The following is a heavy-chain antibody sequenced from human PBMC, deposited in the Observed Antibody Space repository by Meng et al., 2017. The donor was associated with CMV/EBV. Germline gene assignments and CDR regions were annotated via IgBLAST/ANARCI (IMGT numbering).Heavy chain of an antibody. Sequence: GGSLRLSCAASGFTFSSYAMSWVRQAPGKGLEWVSAISGSGGSTYYADSVKGRFTISRDNSKNTLYLQMNSLRAEDTAVYYCATSGGYYYYGMDVWGQGTTVTVSS. CDR3: ATSGGYYYYGMDV. V-gene: IGHV3-23*01. J-gene: IGHJ6*02. CDR1: GFTFSSYA. CDR2: ISGSGGST. D-gene: IGHD6-25*01.